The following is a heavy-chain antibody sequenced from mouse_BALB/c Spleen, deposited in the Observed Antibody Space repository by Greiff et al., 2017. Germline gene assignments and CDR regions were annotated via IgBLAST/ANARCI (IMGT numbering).Heavy chain of an antibody. J-gene: IGHJ2*01. Sequence: EVKLMESGGGLVKPGGSLKLSCASSGFTFSSYAMSWVRQTPEKRLEWVASISSGGSTYYPDSVKGRFTISRDNARNILYLQMSSLRSEDTAMYYCARKGMTPYYFDYWGQGTTLTVSS. CDR3: ARKGMTPYYFDY. V-gene: IGHV5-6-5*01. CDR1: GFTFSSYA. CDR2: ISSGGST.